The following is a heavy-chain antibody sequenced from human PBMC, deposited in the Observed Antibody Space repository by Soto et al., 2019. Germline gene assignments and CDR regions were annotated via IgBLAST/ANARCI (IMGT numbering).Heavy chain of an antibody. CDR2: INQDGGGT. CDR3: ARYFRGSGRYFFDY. Sequence: GGSLRLSCAASGFTFTRYSMNWVRQAPGKGLEWVANINQDGGGTYYVDSVEGRFTISRDNAKDSLYLQMNSLRGEDTAVYYCARYFRGSGRYFFDYWGQGTLVTVSS. CDR1: GFTFTRYS. V-gene: IGHV3-7*03. J-gene: IGHJ4*02. D-gene: IGHD6-19*01.